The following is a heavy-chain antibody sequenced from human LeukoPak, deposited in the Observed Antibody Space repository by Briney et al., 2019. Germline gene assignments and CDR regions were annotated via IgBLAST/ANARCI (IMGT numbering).Heavy chain of an antibody. J-gene: IGHJ4*02. D-gene: IGHD6-13*01. CDR1: GFTFSSYA. V-gene: IGHV3-30*04. CDR2: ISYDGSNK. Sequence: SGGSLRLSCAASGFTFSSYAMHWVRQAPGKGLEWVAVISYDGSNKYYADSVKGRFTISRDNSKNTLYLQMNSLRAEDTAVYYCARVQFAAGRGGYFDYWGQGTLVTVSS. CDR3: ARVQFAAGRGGYFDY.